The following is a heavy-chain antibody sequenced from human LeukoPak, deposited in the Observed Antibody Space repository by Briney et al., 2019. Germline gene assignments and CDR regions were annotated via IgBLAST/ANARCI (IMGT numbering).Heavy chain of an antibody. Sequence: PGGSLRLSCAASGFTVSSTYVSWVRQAPGKGLEWVSVIYSGGATYYADSVKGRFTISRDNFKNTVHLQMNSLRVEETAVYYCVTLYSTRVTDDYWGQGTLVTVSS. CDR3: VTLYSTRVTDDY. CDR2: IYSGGAT. V-gene: IGHV3-53*01. D-gene: IGHD2-21*02. J-gene: IGHJ4*02. CDR1: GFTVSSTY.